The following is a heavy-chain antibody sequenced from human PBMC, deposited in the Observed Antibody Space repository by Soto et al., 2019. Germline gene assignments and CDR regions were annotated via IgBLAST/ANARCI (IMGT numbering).Heavy chain of an antibody. Sequence: PGESLKISCKGSGYSFTSYWIGWVRQMPGKGLEWMGIIYPGDSDTRYSPSFQGQVTISADKSISTAYLQWSSLKASDTAMYYCARLTCSGTSCYQGNYYYYYMDVWGKGTTVTVSS. CDR1: GYSFTSYW. CDR3: ARLTCSGTSCYQGNYYYYYMDV. D-gene: IGHD2-2*01. V-gene: IGHV5-51*01. CDR2: IYPGDSDT. J-gene: IGHJ6*03.